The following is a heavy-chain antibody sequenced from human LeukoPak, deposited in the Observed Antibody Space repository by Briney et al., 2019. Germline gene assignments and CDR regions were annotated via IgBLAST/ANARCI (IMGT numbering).Heavy chain of an antibody. Sequence: ASVKVSCKAPEYTFTDYAINWVRQAPGQRLEWMGWINAGNGNTRYSQRFQGRVTIIRDTSASTAYMELSSLTSEDTAVYYCARGRWSATTASYYLDFWGQGTLVTVSS. CDR1: EYTFTDYA. J-gene: IGHJ4*02. D-gene: IGHD5-24*01. CDR2: INAGNGNT. CDR3: ARGRWSATTASYYLDF. V-gene: IGHV1-3*01.